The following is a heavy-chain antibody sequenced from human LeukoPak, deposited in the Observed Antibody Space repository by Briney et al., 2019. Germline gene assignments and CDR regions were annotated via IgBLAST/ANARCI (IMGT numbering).Heavy chain of an antibody. Sequence: PGGSLRLSCAASGFTFSSYEMNWVRQAPGKGLEWVSYISNSGETIYYADSVKGRFPISSDNAKNSLYLQMNSLRPEDTAVYYCARVNDITEGRGYFDYWGQGTLVTVSS. CDR3: ARVNDITEGRGYFDY. D-gene: IGHD3-9*01. J-gene: IGHJ4*02. V-gene: IGHV3-48*03. CDR2: ISNSGETI. CDR1: GFTFSSYE.